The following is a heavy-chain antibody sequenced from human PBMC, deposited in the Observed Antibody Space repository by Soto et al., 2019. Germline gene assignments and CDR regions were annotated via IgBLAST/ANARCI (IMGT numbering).Heavy chain of an antibody. V-gene: IGHV1-18*04. CDR2: ISAYNGNT. CDR1: GYTFTSYG. J-gene: IGHJ6*02. Sequence: SVKVSCKASGYTFTSYGISWVRQAPGQGLEWMGWISAYNGNTNYAQKLQGRVTMTTDTSTSTAYMELRSLRSDDTAVYYCARGGYCSSTSCFVYYYYGMDVWGQGTTVTVSS. D-gene: IGHD2-2*01. CDR3: ARGGYCSSTSCFVYYYYGMDV.